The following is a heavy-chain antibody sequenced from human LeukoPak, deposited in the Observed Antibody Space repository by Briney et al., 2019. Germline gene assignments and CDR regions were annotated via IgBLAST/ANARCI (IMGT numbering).Heavy chain of an antibody. V-gene: IGHV3-33*01. D-gene: IGHD5-24*01. CDR2: IWYDGSNK. Sequence: GGSLRLSCAASGLTFSSYGMHWVRRAPGKGLEWVAVIWYDGSNKYYADSVKGRFTISRDNSKNTLYLQMNSLRAEDTAVYYCARDRIEMATITELDYWGQGTLVTVSS. CDR1: GLTFSSYG. J-gene: IGHJ4*02. CDR3: ARDRIEMATITELDY.